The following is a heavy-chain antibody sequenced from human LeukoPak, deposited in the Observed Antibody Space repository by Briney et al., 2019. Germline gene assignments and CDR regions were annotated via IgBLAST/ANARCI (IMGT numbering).Heavy chain of an antibody. Sequence: ASVKVSCKASGYTFTSYDINWVRQATGQGLEWMGWMNSNSGNTDYAQKFQGRVTMTRNTSISTAYLELSSLRSEDTAVYYCVRASWCLGGPSCSKRYFDLWGRGTLVTVSS. CDR1: GYTFTSYD. CDR3: VRASWCLGGPSCSKRYFDL. CDR2: MNSNSGNT. D-gene: IGHD2-2*01. V-gene: IGHV1-8*01. J-gene: IGHJ2*01.